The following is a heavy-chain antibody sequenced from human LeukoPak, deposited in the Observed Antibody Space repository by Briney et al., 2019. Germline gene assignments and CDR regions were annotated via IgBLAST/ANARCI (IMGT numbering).Heavy chain of an antibody. CDR3: ARVETSITIFGVVPNAFDI. CDR2: ISSSGSTI. CDR1: GFTFSSYS. J-gene: IGHJ3*02. Sequence: GGSLRLSCAASGFTFSSYSMNWVRQAPGKGLEWVSYISSSGSTIYYADSVKGRFTISRDNAKNSLYLQMNSLRAEDTAVYYCARVETSITIFGVVPNAFDIWGQGTMVTVSS. V-gene: IGHV3-48*04. D-gene: IGHD3-3*01.